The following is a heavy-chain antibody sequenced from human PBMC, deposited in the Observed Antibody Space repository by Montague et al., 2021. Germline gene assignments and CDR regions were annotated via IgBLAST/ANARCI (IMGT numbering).Heavy chain of an antibody. CDR2: THYNGNTNY. CDR1: GGSISTYH. J-gene: IGHJ4*02. D-gene: IGHD3-10*01. V-gene: IGHV4-59*12. CDR3: ASDRGPFDY. Sequence: SETLSLTCTVSGGSISTYHWIWLRQPPGKGLEWIGETHYNGNTNYNYNPSLKSRVTMSVDKSKNQFSLKLRSVTAADTAVYYCASDRGPFDYWGQGTVVTVSS.